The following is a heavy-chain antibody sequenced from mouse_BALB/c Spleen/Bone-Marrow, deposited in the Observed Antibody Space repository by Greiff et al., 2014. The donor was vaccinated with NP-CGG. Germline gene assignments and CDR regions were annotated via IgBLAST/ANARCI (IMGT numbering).Heavy chain of an antibody. D-gene: IGHD2-12*01. CDR2: IYPGDGDT. Sequence: VQLQQSGAELARPGASVKLSCKASGYTFTSYWMQWVKQRPGQGLEWIGAIYPGDGDTRYTQKFKGKATLTADKSSSTAYMQLSSLASEDSAAYYCARFYEGAMDYWGQGTSVTVSS. V-gene: IGHV1-87*01. J-gene: IGHJ4*01. CDR1: GYTFTSYW. CDR3: ARFYEGAMDY.